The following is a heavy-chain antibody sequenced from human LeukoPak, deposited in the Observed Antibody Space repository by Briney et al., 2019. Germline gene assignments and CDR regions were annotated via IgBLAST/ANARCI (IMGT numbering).Heavy chain of an antibody. J-gene: IGHJ5*02. D-gene: IGHD4-17*01. CDR3: ARGPTVTTLNWFDP. Sequence: ASVKVSCKASGYTFTSYDINWVRQATGQGLEWMGWMNPNSGNTGYAQKFQGRVTMTRNTSISTAYMELSSLRSENTAVYYCARGPTVTTLNWFDPWGQGTLVTVSS. V-gene: IGHV1-8*01. CDR2: MNPNSGNT. CDR1: GYTFTSYD.